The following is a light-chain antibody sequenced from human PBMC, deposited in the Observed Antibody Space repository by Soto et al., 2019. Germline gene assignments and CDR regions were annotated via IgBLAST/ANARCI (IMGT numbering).Light chain of an antibody. Sequence: EIVLTQSPGTLSVSPGERVTLSCRASQSVSSNYLAWYQQRPGQAPRLLIFGASYRATGIPDRFSGSGSGTDFTLTISRLEPEDFAVYYCQQYSNSPPEFTFGPGTKVDCK. CDR1: QSVSSNY. J-gene: IGKJ3*01. CDR2: GAS. V-gene: IGKV3-20*01. CDR3: QQYSNSPPEFT.